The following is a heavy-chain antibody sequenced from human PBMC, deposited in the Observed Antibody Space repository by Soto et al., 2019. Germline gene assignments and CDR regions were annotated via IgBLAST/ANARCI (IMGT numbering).Heavy chain of an antibody. CDR1: GFTFSSYG. CDR2: ISYDGSNK. J-gene: IGHJ3*02. Sequence: QVQLVESGGGVVQPGRSLRLSCAASGFTFSSYGMHWVRQAPGKGLEWVAVISYDGSNKYFADSVQGRFTISRDNSKNTLYLQMNSLRAEDTAVYYCAKDLIFYDSSGHDAFDIWGQGTMVTVSS. CDR3: AKDLIFYDSSGHDAFDI. V-gene: IGHV3-30*18. D-gene: IGHD3-22*01.